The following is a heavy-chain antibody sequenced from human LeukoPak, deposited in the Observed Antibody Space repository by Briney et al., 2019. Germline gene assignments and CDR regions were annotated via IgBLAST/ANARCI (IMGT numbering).Heavy chain of an antibody. D-gene: IGHD3-10*02. CDR1: GFTVSSNS. CDR3: AELGITMIGGV. J-gene: IGHJ6*04. CDR2: ISSSGSTI. V-gene: IGHV3-48*04. Sequence: PGGSLRLSCTVSGFTVSSNSWSWVRQAPGTGLEWVSYISSSGSTIYYADSVKGRFTISRDNAKNSLYLQMNSLRAEDTAVYYCAELGITMIGGVWGKGTTVTISS.